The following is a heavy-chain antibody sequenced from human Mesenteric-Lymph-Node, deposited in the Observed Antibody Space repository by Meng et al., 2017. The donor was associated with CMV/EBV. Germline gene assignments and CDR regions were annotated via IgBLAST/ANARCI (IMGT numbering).Heavy chain of an antibody. CDR1: GFTFSSYA. D-gene: IGHD1-26*01. CDR2: ISGSGGST. J-gene: IGHJ5*02. CDR3: ARGEGFDP. Sequence: GESLKISCAASGFTFSSYAMSWVRQAPGKGLEWVSAISGSGGSTYYADSVKGRFTISRDNSKDTLYLQMNSLRAEDTAVYYCARGEGFDPWGQGTLVTVSS. V-gene: IGHV3-23*01.